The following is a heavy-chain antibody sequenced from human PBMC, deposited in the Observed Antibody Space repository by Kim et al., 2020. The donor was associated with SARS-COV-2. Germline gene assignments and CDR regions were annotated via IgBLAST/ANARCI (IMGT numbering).Heavy chain of an antibody. Sequence: TNYTPSLKSRVTISVDTSKNQFSLNLSSVTAADTAVYYCARLFRAGLIDYWGQGTLVTVSS. D-gene: IGHD2-21*01. CDR3: ARLFRAGLIDY. CDR2: T. J-gene: IGHJ4*02. V-gene: IGHV4-59*08.